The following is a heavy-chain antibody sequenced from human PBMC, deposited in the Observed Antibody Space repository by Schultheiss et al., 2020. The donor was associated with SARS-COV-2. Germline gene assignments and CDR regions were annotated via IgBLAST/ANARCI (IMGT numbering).Heavy chain of an antibody. V-gene: IGHV3-21*01. CDR2: ISSSSSYI. D-gene: IGHD3-22*01. CDR1: GFTFSSYS. Sequence: GGSLRLSCAASGFTFSSYSMNWVRQAPGKGLEWVSSISSSSSYIYYADSVKGRFTISRDNAKNSLYLQMNSLRAEDTAVYYCAREGSYYYDSSGYYDYWGQGTLVTVSS. J-gene: IGHJ4*02. CDR3: AREGSYYYDSSGYYDY.